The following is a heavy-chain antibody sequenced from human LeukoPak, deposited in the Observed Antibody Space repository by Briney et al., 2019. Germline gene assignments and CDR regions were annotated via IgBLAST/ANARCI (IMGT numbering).Heavy chain of an antibody. CDR3: ARRVVELNIYNY. D-gene: IGHD3-3*01. J-gene: IGHJ4*02. Sequence: SETLSLTCAVYGGSFSGYYWTWIRRPPGKGLEWIGEINHSGSTNYNPSLKSRVTISVDTSKNQFSLKLSSVTAADTAVYYCARRVVELNIYNYWGQGTLVTVSS. V-gene: IGHV4-34*01. CDR2: INHSGST. CDR1: GGSFSGYY.